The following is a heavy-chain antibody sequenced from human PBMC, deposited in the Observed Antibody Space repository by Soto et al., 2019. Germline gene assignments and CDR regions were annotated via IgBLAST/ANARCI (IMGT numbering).Heavy chain of an antibody. Sequence: EVQLVESGGGLVQPGRSLRLSCAASGFTFDDYAMHWVRQAPGKGLEWVSGISWNSGSIGYADSVKGRFTISRDNAKNSLYRQRNSLRHEDTALYYCAKATVTNTDAFDIWGQGTMVTVSS. J-gene: IGHJ3*02. D-gene: IGHD4-17*01. CDR2: ISWNSGSI. CDR3: AKATVTNTDAFDI. V-gene: IGHV3-9*01. CDR1: GFTFDDYA.